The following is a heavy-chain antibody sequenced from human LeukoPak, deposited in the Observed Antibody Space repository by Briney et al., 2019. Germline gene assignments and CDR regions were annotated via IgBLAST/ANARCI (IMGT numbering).Heavy chain of an antibody. CDR3: ARDGYYYASGLYYYMDV. CDR2: IYNSGST. J-gene: IGHJ6*03. V-gene: IGHV4-38-2*02. Sequence: SETLSLTCTVSGYSISSGYFWGWIRQPPGKGLEWIGTIYNSGSTYYNASLESRVTISVDTSKNQFSLKLSSVTAADTAVYYRARDGYYYASGLYYYMDVWGKGTTVTISS. D-gene: IGHD3-10*01. CDR1: GYSISSGYF.